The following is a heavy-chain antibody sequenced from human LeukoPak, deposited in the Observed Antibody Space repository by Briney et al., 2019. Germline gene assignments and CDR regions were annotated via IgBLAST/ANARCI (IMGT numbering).Heavy chain of an antibody. CDR2: IIPTFGTA. Sequence: GASVKVSCKASGYTFTGYYMHWVRQAPGQGLEWMGGIIPTFGTANYAQKFQGRVTITADESTSTAYVELSSLRSEDTAVYYCARVRGRDGYNRAGMDYWGQGTLVTVSS. V-gene: IGHV1-69*13. D-gene: IGHD5-24*01. J-gene: IGHJ4*02. CDR3: ARVRGRDGYNRAGMDY. CDR1: GYTFTGYY.